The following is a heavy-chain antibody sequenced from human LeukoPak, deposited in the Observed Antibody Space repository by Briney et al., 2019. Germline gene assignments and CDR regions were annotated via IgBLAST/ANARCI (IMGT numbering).Heavy chain of an antibody. D-gene: IGHD6-19*01. J-gene: IGHJ4*02. CDR2: IVENGDIT. V-gene: IGHV3-23*01. Sequence: GGSLRLSCAASGFTFSNYAMSWVRQSPEKGLEWVSTIVENGDITLYADSVKGRFTISRDNSKNTLYLQMNSLGAEDTAVYYCARYSSGWSYYFDYWGQGTLVTVSS. CDR3: ARYSSGWSYYFDY. CDR1: GFTFSNYA.